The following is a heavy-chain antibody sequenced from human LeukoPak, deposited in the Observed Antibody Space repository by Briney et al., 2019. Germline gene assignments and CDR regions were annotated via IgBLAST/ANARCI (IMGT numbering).Heavy chain of an antibody. CDR3: ARHFLHNWDA. CDR1: GFTSSSYW. CDR2: IKQDGSEK. J-gene: IGHJ5*02. D-gene: IGHD1-1*01. Sequence: PGGSLRLSCVVSGFTSSSYWMSWVRQAPGKGLEWVANIKQDGSEKYFVDSVKGRFTMSIDNAKNSMYLQMNSLRAEDTAVYYCARHFLHNWDASGQGTLVTVSS. V-gene: IGHV3-7*01.